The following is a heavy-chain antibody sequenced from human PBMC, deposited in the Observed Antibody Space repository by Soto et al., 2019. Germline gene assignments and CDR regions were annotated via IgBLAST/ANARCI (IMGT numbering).Heavy chain of an antibody. CDR2: IDPSDSYT. CDR1: GYSFTSYW. V-gene: IGHV5-10-1*01. D-gene: IGHD6-13*01. J-gene: IGHJ4*02. Sequence: SGESLKISCKGSGYSFTSYWISWVRQMPGKGLEWMGRIDPSDSYTNYSPSFQGHVTISADKSISTAYLQWSSLKASDTAMYYCARAWGYSSSWYEVWGQGTLVTVSS. CDR3: ARAWGYSSSWYEV.